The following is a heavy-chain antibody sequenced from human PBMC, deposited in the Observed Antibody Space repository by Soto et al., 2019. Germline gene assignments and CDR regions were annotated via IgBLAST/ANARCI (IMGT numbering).Heavy chain of an antibody. J-gene: IGHJ4*02. V-gene: IGHV1-69*13. D-gene: IGHD5-18*01. CDR2: IIPIFGTA. CDR1: GGTFSSYA. CDR3: ARDLTRTYSYYTTGGDY. Sequence: GASVKVSCKASGGTFSSYAISWVRQAPGQGLEWMGGIIPIFGTANYAQKFQGRVTITADESTSTAYMELSSLRSEDTAVYYCARDLTRTYSYYTTGGDYWGQGTLVTVSS.